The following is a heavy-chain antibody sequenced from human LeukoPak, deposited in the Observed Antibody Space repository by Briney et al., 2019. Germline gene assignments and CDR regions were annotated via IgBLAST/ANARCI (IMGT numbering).Heavy chain of an antibody. CDR1: GFIFSSYE. CDR2: ISSSGSTI. J-gene: IGHJ4*02. D-gene: IGHD6-13*01. CDR3: AGHPRTAAGTMDY. V-gene: IGHV3-48*03. Sequence: GGSLRLSCAASGFIFSSYEMNWVRQAPGKGLEWVSYISSSGSTIYYADSVKGRFTISRDNAKNSLYLQMNSLRAEDTAAYYCAGHPRTAAGTMDYWGQGTLVTVSS.